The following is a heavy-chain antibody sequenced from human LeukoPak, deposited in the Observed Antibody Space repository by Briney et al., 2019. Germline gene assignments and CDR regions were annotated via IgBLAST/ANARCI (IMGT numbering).Heavy chain of an antibody. J-gene: IGHJ5*02. D-gene: IGHD3-10*01. Sequence: PSETLSLTCTVSGGSISSYYWSWIRQPPGKGLEWIGYIYYSGSTNYNPSLKGRVTISVDTSKNQFSLKLSSVTAADTAVYYCARVYGSGSGNWFDPWGQGTLVTVSS. CDR3: ARVYGSGSGNWFDP. CDR1: GGSISSYY. V-gene: IGHV4-59*01. CDR2: IYYSGST.